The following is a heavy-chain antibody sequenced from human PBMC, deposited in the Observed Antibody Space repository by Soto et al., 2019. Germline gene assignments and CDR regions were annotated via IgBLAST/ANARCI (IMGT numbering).Heavy chain of an antibody. CDR1: GGTFGNSA. V-gene: IGHV1-69*12. CDR3: ARDKDLQQIGGNYYYVMDV. CDR2: IMPIFPTP. Sequence: QVQLVQSGAEVKKPGSSVTVSCKASGGTFGNSAISWVRQAPGQGLEWMGGIMPIFPTPDYGRKFQRSVTICADESKSTAYMELTSLRSDDTAVYYWARDKDLQQIGGNYYYVMDVWGQWTTVT. J-gene: IGHJ6*02. D-gene: IGHD1-1*01.